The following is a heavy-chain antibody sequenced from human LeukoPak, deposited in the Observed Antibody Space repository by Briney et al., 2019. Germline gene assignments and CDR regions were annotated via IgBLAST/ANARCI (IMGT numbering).Heavy chain of an antibody. J-gene: IGHJ4*02. CDR1: GYTFTDYY. Sequence: ASVKISCKVSGYTFTDYYMHWVQQAPGKGLEWMGLVDPEDGETIYAEKFQGRVTITADTSTDTAYMELSSLRSGDTAVYYCATDLVVVAQTPNDYWGQGTLVTVSS. CDR2: VDPEDGET. D-gene: IGHD2-15*01. V-gene: IGHV1-69-2*01. CDR3: ATDLVVVAQTPNDY.